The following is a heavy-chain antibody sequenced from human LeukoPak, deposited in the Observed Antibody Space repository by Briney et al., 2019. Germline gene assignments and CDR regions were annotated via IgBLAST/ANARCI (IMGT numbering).Heavy chain of an antibody. Sequence: ASVKVSCKASGYTFTSYYMHWVRQAPGQGLEWMGVINPSGGSTSYAQKFQGRVTMTRDTSTSAAYMELRSLRSDDTAVYYCARDQYYDSKGWFDPWGEGTLVTVSS. CDR3: ARDQYYDSKGWFDP. V-gene: IGHV1-46*01. CDR2: INPSGGST. D-gene: IGHD3-22*01. CDR1: GYTFTSYY. J-gene: IGHJ5*02.